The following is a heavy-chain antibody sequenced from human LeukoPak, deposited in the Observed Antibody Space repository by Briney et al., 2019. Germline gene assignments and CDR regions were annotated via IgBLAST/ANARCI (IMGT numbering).Heavy chain of an antibody. J-gene: IGHJ5*02. V-gene: IGHV4-34*01. Sequence: SETLSLTCALYGGSFSGSYCRCLPPPPGRGLERIGEINHSGSTNYNPSLKSRVTISVDTSKNQFSLKLSSVTAADTAVYYCASRSGGGYSYGSNWFDPWGQGTLVTVSS. D-gene: IGHD5-18*01. CDR1: GGSFSGSY. CDR3: ASRSGGGYSYGSNWFDP. CDR2: INHSGST.